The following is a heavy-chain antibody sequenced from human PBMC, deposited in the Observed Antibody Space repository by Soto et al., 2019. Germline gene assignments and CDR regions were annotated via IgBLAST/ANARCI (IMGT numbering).Heavy chain of an antibody. V-gene: IGHV4-30-2*01. CDR3: AAGGGLPRYS. J-gene: IGHJ4*02. Sequence: QLQLQESGSGLVKPSQTLSLTCAVSGGSISSGGYYWSWIRQPPGKGLEWIGYIYHSGSTYYNPSIKSRVTISVDRSKNQFALKLSSVTAADTAVYYCAAGGGLPRYSWGQGTLVTVSS. D-gene: IGHD5-12*01. CDR1: GGSISSGGYY. CDR2: IYHSGST.